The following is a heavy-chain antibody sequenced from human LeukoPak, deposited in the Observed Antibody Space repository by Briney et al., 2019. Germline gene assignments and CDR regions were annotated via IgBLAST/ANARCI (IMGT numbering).Heavy chain of an antibody. CDR2: INQDGRGR. CDR1: GFTFSDNW. V-gene: IGHV3-7*01. CDR3: ATRYCSIAACRASSYKCMDD. D-gene: IGHD2-2*01. Sequence: PGGSLRLSCAASGFTFSDNWMTWVRQAPGKGLGWVANINQDGRGRYYVDSVHGRFIISRDNAQNSVHLQMNSLRAEDTAVYYCATRYCSIAACRASSYKCMDDWGKGTTVSVSS. J-gene: IGHJ6*04.